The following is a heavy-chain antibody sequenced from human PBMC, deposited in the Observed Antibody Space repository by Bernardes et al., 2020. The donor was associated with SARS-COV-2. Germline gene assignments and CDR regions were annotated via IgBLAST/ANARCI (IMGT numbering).Heavy chain of an antibody. CDR3: ATEGMRIIVGAKTGWFDP. J-gene: IGHJ5*02. V-gene: IGHV1-24*01. D-gene: IGHD1-26*01. CDR1: GYTLTELS. CDR2: FDPEDGET. Sequence: ASVKVSCKVSGYTLTELSMHWVRQAPGKGLEWMGGFDPEDGETIYAQKFQGRVTMTEDTSTDTAYMELSSLRSEDTAVYYCATEGMRIIVGAKTGWFDPWGQGTLVTVSS.